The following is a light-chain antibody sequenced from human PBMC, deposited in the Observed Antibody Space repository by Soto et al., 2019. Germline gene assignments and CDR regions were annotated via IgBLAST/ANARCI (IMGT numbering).Light chain of an antibody. J-gene: IGKJ5*01. CDR3: QQYYNWPPIT. CDR2: GAS. V-gene: IGKV3-15*01. CDR1: QSVSSSY. Sequence: EIVLTQSPGTLSLSPGERATLSCRASQSVSSSYLAWYQQKPGQAPRLLIYGASTRANGIPPRFSGSGSGTEFTLTISSLQSEDFAVYYCQQYYNWPPITFGQGTRLEIK.